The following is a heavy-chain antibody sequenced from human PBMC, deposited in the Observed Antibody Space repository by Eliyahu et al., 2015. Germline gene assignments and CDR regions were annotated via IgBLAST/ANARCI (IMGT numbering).Heavy chain of an antibody. CDR3: ARLDGYYFPFAY. V-gene: IGHV3-48*02. J-gene: IGHJ4*02. D-gene: IGHD3-22*01. Sequence: YGDSVKGRFTISRDNAKNSLFMQMNSLRDEDTAVYYCARLDGYYFPFAYWGRGALVTVSS.